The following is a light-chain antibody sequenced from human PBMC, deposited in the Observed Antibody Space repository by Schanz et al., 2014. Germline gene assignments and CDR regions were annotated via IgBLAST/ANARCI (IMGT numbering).Light chain of an antibody. CDR2: GVS. J-gene: IGLJ3*02. CDR3: SSYTSSSTWV. CDR1: SSDVGGYNY. Sequence: QSVLTQPASVSGSPGQSITISCTGTSSDVGGYNYVSWHQQHPGKAPKLLIYGVSDRHSGVSNRFSGSKSGNTASLTISGLQADDEADYYCSSYTSSSTWVFGGGTKLTVL. V-gene: IGLV2-14*03.